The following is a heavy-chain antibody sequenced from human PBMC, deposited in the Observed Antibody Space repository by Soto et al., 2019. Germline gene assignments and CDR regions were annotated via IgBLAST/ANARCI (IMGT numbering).Heavy chain of an antibody. CDR2: IYYSGST. CDR3: AISSGYADWFDP. Sequence: QVQLQESGPGLVKPSQTLSLTCTVSGGSISSGGYYWSWIRQHPGKGLEWIGYIYYSGSTYYNPYLKSRLTISVDTSKNQFSLKLRSVTAADTAVYYCAISSGYADWFDPWGQGTLVTVSS. J-gene: IGHJ5*02. CDR1: GGSISSGGYY. D-gene: IGHD3-22*01. V-gene: IGHV4-31*03.